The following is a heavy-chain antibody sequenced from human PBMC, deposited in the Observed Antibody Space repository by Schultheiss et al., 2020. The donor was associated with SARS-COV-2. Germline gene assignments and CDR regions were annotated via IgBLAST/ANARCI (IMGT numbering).Heavy chain of an antibody. CDR2: INHSGST. J-gene: IGHJ4*02. Sequence: SETLSLTCAVYGGSFSGYYWSWIRQPPGKGLEWIGEINHSGSTNYNSSLKSRVTISVDTSKKQFSLKLSSVTAADTAVYYCARKRAVIVTPGLDYWGQGTLVTVSS. CDR3: ARKRAVIVTPGLDY. CDR1: GGSFSGYY. D-gene: IGHD4-17*01. V-gene: IGHV4-34*01.